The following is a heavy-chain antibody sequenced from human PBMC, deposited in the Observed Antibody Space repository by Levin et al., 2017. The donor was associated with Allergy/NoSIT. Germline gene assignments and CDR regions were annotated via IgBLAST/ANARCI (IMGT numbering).Heavy chain of an antibody. V-gene: IGHV3-23*01. CDR2: ISGSGGST. D-gene: IGHD6-13*01. CDR3: VATLYAWYSSSWELDY. J-gene: IGHJ4*02. Sequence: LSLTCAASGFTFSSYAMSWVRQAPGKGLEWVSAISGSGGSTYYADSVKGRFTISRDNSKNTLYLQMNSLRAEDTAVYYCVATLYAWYSSSWELDYWGQGTLITVSS. CDR1: GFTFSSYA.